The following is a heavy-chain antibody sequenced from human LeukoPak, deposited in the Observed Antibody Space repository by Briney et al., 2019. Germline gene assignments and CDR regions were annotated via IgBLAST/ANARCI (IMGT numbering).Heavy chain of an antibody. D-gene: IGHD1-26*01. V-gene: IGHV1-69*05. CDR2: IVPIFGTA. CDR3: ARMVGNIVVFDY. Sequence: GASVKVSCKASGGTFSSYAISWVRQAPGQGLEWMGGIVPIFGTANYAQKFQGRVTITTDESTSTAYMELSSLRSEDTAVYYCARMVGNIVVFDYWGQGTLVPVSS. CDR1: GGTFSSYA. J-gene: IGHJ4*02.